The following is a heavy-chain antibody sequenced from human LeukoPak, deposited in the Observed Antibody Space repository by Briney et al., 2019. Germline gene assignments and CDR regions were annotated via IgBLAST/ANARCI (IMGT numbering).Heavy chain of an antibody. CDR1: GGSLSNYY. V-gene: IGHV4-34*01. CDR3: APIFGDYSDFDS. CDR2: ITHSGRT. Sequence: SETLSLTCAVYGGSLSNYYWSWVRQPPGKGLEWIGEITHSGRTNYNPSLKSRVTISLDTSKNQFSLRLTSVAAADTAVYYCAPIFGDYSDFDSGSQGTLVTVSS. D-gene: IGHD4-17*01. J-gene: IGHJ4*02.